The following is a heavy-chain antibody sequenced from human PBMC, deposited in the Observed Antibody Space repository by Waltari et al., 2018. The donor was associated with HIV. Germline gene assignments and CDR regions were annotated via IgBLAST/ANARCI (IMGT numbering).Heavy chain of an antibody. J-gene: IGHJ5*02. V-gene: IGHV4-61*02. Sequence: QLQESGPGLVKPSQTLSLTCTVSGGSISSGSYHWSWIRQPAGKGLEWIGRLYTSGSTDYTPSLNSRATISGDTSKNQFSLKPSSVTAADTAVYYCARGVVGGYDLGNNWFDPWGQGTLVTVSS. D-gene: IGHD5-12*01. CDR1: GGSISSGSYH. CDR3: ARGVVGGYDLGNNWFDP. CDR2: LYTSGST.